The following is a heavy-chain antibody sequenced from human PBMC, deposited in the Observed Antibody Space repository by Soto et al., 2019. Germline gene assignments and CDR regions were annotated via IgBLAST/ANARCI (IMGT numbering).Heavy chain of an antibody. J-gene: IGHJ4*02. D-gene: IGHD2-15*01. Sequence: GASVKVSCKASGYTFTSDYMHWVRQALGQGLEWMGIINPSGSTTYAQKFQGRVTMTRDTSTSTVYMQLSSLRSEDTAVYYCARVYCSGGSCYSIDYWGQGTLVTVS. CDR1: GYTFTSDY. V-gene: IGHV1-46*03. CDR2: INPSGST. CDR3: ARVYCSGGSCYSIDY.